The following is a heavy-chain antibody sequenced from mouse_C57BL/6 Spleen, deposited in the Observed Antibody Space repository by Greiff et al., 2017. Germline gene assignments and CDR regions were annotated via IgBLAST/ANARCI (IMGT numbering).Heavy chain of an antibody. CDR1: GFTFSSYA. V-gene: IGHV5-4*03. Sequence: EVKLMESGGGLVKPGGSLKLSCAASGFTFSSYAMSWVRQTPEKRLEWVATISDGGSYTYYPDNVKGRFTISRDNAKNNLYLQMSHLKSEDTAMYYCARGLFDVWGTGTTVTVSS. CDR2: ISDGGSYT. J-gene: IGHJ1*03. CDR3: ARGLFDV.